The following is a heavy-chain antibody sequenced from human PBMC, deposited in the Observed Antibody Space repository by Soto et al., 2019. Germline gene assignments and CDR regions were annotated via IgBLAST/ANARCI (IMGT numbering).Heavy chain of an antibody. V-gene: IGHV4-34*01. CDR3: ARMILTSVTSYRPGDYFDS. CDR2: INNSGSA. CDR1: GESFSRHY. Sequence: QVQEVQWGAGLVKPSETLSLTCAVHGESFSRHYWARSRQPPGKGLEWIAEINNSGSASYNPSLMSRVTLSVSGNQISLNLSSVTAADTAVYYCARMILTSVTSYRPGDYFDSWGQGSLVTVSS. D-gene: IGHD4-17*01. J-gene: IGHJ4*02.